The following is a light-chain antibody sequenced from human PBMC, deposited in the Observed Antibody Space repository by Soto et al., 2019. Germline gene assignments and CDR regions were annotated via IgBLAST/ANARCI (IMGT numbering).Light chain of an antibody. CDR1: SEDVGGYDY. J-gene: IGLJ1*01. V-gene: IGLV2-14*01. Sequence: LTQPASVSGSPGQSITISCSGTSEDVGGYDYVSWYQHHPGKAPKLMISEVSNRPSGLSNRFSGSKSGSTASLTISGLQAEDEADYYCSSYTSSSTLVFGSGTKVTVL. CDR2: EVS. CDR3: SSYTSSSTLV.